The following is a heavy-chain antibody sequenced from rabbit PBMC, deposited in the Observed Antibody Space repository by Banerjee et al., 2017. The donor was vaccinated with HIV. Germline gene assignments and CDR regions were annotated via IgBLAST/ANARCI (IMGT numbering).Heavy chain of an antibody. CDR1: GFDFSNYG. J-gene: IGHJ4*01. CDR3: ARDLAGVTGWNFGL. Sequence: QEQLVESGGGLVTPGGNLTLTCKASGFDFSNYGVSWVRQAPGKGLEWIGYIDPVFGSTYYASWAKGRFTISKTSSTTVTLQMTSLTAADTATYFCARDLAGVTGWNFGLWGPGTLVTVS. CDR2: IDPVFGST. V-gene: IGHV1S45*01. D-gene: IGHD4-1*01.